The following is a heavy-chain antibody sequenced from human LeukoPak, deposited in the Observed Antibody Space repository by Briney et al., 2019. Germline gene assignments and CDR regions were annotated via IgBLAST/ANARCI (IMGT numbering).Heavy chain of an antibody. Sequence: GGSLRLSCAASGFTFSSYWVSWVRQAPGKGLEWVANIKQDGSEKYYVDSVKGRFTISRDNAKNSLYLQMNGLRAEDTAVYYCAGLNYYDSSGYYGYWGQGTLVTVSS. CDR2: IKQDGSEK. V-gene: IGHV3-7*01. CDR3: AGLNYYDSSGYYGY. D-gene: IGHD3-22*01. CDR1: GFTFSSYW. J-gene: IGHJ4*02.